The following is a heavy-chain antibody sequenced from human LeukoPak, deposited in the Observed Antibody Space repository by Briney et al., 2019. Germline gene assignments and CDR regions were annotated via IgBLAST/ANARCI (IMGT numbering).Heavy chain of an antibody. CDR3: AKESVVATLDY. J-gene: IGHJ4*02. Sequence: GGSLRLSCAASGFTFSSYAMSWVRQAAGKGLEWVSAISGSGGSTYYADSVKGRFTISRENSKNTVYLQMNSLRAEDTAVYYCAKESVVATLDYWGQGTLVTVSS. D-gene: IGHD5-12*01. CDR2: ISGSGGST. V-gene: IGHV3-23*01. CDR1: GFTFSSYA.